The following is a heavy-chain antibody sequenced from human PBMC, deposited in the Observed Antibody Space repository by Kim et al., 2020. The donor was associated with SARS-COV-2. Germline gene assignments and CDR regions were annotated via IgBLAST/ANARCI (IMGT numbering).Heavy chain of an antibody. CDR1: GGSISSSGYY. D-gene: IGHD3-3*01. V-gene: IGHV4-39*01. CDR3: AGHFRGNSIRFLGLFQLDY. CDR2: VYYTGNT. J-gene: IGHJ4*02. Sequence: SETLSLTCIVSGGSISSSGYYWDWIRQPPGKGLEWNGSVYYTGNTYYNPSLQSRITISVDTSKNQFSLKLSSVTAAETALYYCAGHFRGNSIRFLGLFQLDYWGQGILVTLSS.